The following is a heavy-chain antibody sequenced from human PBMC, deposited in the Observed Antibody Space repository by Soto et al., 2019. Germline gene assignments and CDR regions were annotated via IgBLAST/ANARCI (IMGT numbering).Heavy chain of an antibody. Sequence: PGGSLRLSCAASGFTFSSYAMHWIRQAPGKGLEWVAVISYDGSNKYYADSVKGRFTISRDNSKNTLYLQMNSLRAEDTAVYYCARDQPYCSSTSCYAYYYYGMDVWGQGTTVTVSS. CDR2: ISYDGSNK. J-gene: IGHJ6*02. D-gene: IGHD2-2*01. CDR1: GFTFSSYA. V-gene: IGHV3-30-3*01. CDR3: ARDQPYCSSTSCYAYYYYGMDV.